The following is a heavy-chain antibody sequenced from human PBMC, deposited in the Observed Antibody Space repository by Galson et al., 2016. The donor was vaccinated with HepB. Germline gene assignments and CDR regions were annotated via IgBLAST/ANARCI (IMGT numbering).Heavy chain of an antibody. CDR1: GFSFSTCA. Sequence: SLRLSCAASGFSFSTCAMTWVRQAPGKGLEWVAAISGSGAATYYADSVQGRFSISRDNAKNTLDLQMSSLRVDDTAVYFWAKDLRDGTYYLDYWDQGTLVTV. V-gene: IGHV3-23*01. CDR3: AKDLRDGTYYLDY. D-gene: IGHD5-24*01. CDR2: ISGSGAAT. J-gene: IGHJ4*02.